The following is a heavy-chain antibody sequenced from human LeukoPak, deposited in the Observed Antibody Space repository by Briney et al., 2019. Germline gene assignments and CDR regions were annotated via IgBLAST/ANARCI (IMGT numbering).Heavy chain of an antibody. CDR1: GYRFTSYC. CDR3: AKSSPYCANGVCHFDY. J-gene: IGHJ4*02. D-gene: IGHD2-8*01. Sequence: GESLKISCKGSGYRFTSYCIAWARQVSGKGLEWMGIIYPGDSDTIYSPSFQAHVTISGDKSIRTPPPQGQTLHAADTAVYHCAKSSPYCANGVCHFDYWGEGTLVTVSS. V-gene: IGHV5-51*01. CDR2: IYPGDSDT.